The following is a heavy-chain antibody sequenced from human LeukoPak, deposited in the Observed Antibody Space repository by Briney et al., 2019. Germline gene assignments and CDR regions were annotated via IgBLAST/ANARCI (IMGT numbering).Heavy chain of an antibody. D-gene: IGHD1-26*01. V-gene: IGHV3-74*01. CDR3: VRDLGGRSGH. CDR2: INEDGSTT. J-gene: IGHJ4*02. Sequence: GGSLRLSCAASVFTFSSNWMHWVRQAPGKGLVWVSRINEDGSTTNYADSVKGRSTIFRDNAKNTLYLQMNSLRAEDTAVYYCVRDLGGRSGHWGQGTLVTVSS. CDR1: VFTFSSNW.